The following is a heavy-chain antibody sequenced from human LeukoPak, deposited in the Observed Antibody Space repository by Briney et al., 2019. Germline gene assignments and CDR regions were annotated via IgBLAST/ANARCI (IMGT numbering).Heavy chain of an antibody. V-gene: IGHV3-11*01. CDR2: ISRDGNII. CDR3: ARYVLLMDY. D-gene: IGHD3-16*01. Sequence: PGGSLRLSCAASGFSFSDHHMSWVRQVPGKGLEWLAYISRDGNIIVYADSVKVRFTSSRDNAKQSVYLEMKSLRPEDTAVYYCARYVLLMDYWGQGTLVTVSS. J-gene: IGHJ4*02. CDR1: GFSFSDHH.